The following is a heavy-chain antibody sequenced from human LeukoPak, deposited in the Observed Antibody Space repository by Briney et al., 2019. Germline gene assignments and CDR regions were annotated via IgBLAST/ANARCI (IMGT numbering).Heavy chain of an antibody. V-gene: IGHV3-7*01. D-gene: IGHD6-6*01. CDR1: GGSFSGYY. Sequence: ETLSLTCAVYGGSFSGYYWSWIRQPPGKGLEWVANIKQDGSEKYYVDSVKGRFTISRDNAENSLYLQMNSLRAEDTAVYYCARESFAARWDWGQGTLVTVSS. CDR3: ARESFAARWD. CDR2: IKQDGSEK. J-gene: IGHJ4*02.